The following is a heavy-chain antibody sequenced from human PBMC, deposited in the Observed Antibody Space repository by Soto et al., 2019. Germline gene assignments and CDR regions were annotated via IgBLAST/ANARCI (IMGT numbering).Heavy chain of an antibody. D-gene: IGHD6-19*01. J-gene: IGHJ6*02. CDR1: GGSISSYY. CDR2: IYTSGST. V-gene: IGHV4-4*07. Sequence: SETLSLTCTVSGGSISSYYWSWIRQPAGKGLEWIGRIYTSGSTNYNPSLKSRVTMSVDTSKNQFSLKLSSVTAADTAVYYCARDLAVAGPHYYYGMDVWGQGTTVTVSS. CDR3: ARDLAVAGPHYYYGMDV.